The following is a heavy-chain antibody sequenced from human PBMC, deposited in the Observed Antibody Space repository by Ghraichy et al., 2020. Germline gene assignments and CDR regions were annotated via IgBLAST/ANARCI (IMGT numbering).Heavy chain of an antibody. CDR2: IFQSGNT. D-gene: IGHD5-18*01. Sequence: SETLSLACAVSGYSISNGYYWGWIRQPPGKGLEWIGNIFQSGNTNYNPSLKRRVTISVDTSKNQFSLRLSSVTAADTAVYFCARDTAMFLYHGMDVWGQGTTVTVSS. CDR1: GYSISNGYY. V-gene: IGHV4-38-2*02. CDR3: ARDTAMFLYHGMDV. J-gene: IGHJ6*02.